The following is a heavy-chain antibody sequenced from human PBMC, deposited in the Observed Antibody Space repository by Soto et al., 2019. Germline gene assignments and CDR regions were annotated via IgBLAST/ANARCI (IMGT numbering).Heavy chain of an antibody. CDR1: GFTVISNY. CDR3: ARDPGVLRFLEWPLDGMDV. V-gene: IGHV3-53*01. D-gene: IGHD3-3*01. CDR2: IYSGCIT. J-gene: IGHJ6*04. Sequence: LILSCASSGFTVISNYMSWVLHAPFNLLYWFSVIYSGCITYYSDSVKGRFTISRDNSKNTLYLQMNSLRAEDTAVYYCARDPGVLRFLEWPLDGMDVWGKGTTVTVPS.